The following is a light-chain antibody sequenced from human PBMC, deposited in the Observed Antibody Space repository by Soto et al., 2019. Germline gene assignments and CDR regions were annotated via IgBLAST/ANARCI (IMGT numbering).Light chain of an antibody. CDR3: QQRAGWPPT. CDR1: QSLSSY. J-gene: IGKJ4*01. V-gene: IGKV3-11*01. CDR2: DAS. Sequence: IVLTQSPGTLSLSPWERATLSCLASQSLSSYLHWYKQKPGQAPRLLIYDASNRANGIPARFTGSGSGTDFTLTISSLEPEDFAVYSCQQRAGWPPTFGGGTKVDIK.